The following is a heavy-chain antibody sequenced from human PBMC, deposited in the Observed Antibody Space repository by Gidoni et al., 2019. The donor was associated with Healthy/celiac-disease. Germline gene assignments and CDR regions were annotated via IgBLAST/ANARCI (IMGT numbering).Heavy chain of an antibody. CDR2: IYHSGGT. J-gene: IGHJ6*03. D-gene: IGHD6-19*01. V-gene: IGHV4-4*02. Sequence: QVQLQESGPGLVTPSGTLSLTCAVSGGSISSSNWWSWVRQPPGKGLEWIGEIYHSGGTNYNPSLKRRVTISVDKSKNQFSLKLSSVTAADTAVYYCARDRAVAGNYYYYMDVWGKGTTVTVSS. CDR1: GGSISSSNW. CDR3: ARDRAVAGNYYYYMDV.